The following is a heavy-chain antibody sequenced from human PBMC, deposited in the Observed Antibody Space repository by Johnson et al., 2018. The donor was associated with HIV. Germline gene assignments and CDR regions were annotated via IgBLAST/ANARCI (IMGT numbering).Heavy chain of an antibody. CDR3: AKDSKRELVQGKDAFDF. CDR2: ISSSGSTI. CDR1: GFTLDDYG. J-gene: IGHJ3*01. V-gene: IGHV3-48*04. D-gene: IGHD4-11*01. Sequence: VQLVESGGGVVRPGGSLRLSCAASGFTLDDYGMAWVRQAPGKGLEWVSYISSSGSTIYYADSVKGRFTISRDNAKNSLYLQMNILRTEDTAVYYCAKDSKRELVQGKDAFDFWGQGTMVTVSS.